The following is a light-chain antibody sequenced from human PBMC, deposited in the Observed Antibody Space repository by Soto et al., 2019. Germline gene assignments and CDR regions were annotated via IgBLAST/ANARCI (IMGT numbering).Light chain of an antibody. CDR1: GSDVGGYNY. J-gene: IGLJ3*02. CDR2: EVN. V-gene: IGLV2-14*01. CDR3: SSYSRSSVPV. Sequence: QSALTQPAAVSGSPGQSITISCTGTGSDVGGYNYVSWYQQHPGKAPKLIIYEVNNRPSGVSNRFSASKFGNTASLTISGLQAEDEADCHCSSYSRSSVPVFGGGTKVTVL.